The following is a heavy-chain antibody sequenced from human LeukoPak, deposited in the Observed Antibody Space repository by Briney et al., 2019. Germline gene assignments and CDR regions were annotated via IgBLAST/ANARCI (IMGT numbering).Heavy chain of an antibody. Sequence: SETLSLTCTVSGGPIRSYYWSWIRQPPGKGLEGIGYIYYSGSTNYNPSLKSRVTISVDTSKNQFSLKLSSVTAADTAVYYCARGTRWLAVSPFDYWGQGTLVTVSS. CDR3: ARGTRWLAVSPFDY. J-gene: IGHJ4*02. CDR2: IYYSGST. V-gene: IGHV4-59*01. D-gene: IGHD6-19*01. CDR1: GGPIRSYY.